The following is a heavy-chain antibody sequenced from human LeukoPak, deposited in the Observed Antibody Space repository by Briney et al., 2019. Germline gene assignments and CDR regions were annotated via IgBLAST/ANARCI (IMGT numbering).Heavy chain of an antibody. CDR1: GFTFDDYT. CDR2: ISWDGGST. V-gene: IGHV3-43*01. CDR3: AKDWGYDSEAFDI. Sequence: PGGSLRHSCAASGFTFDDYTMHWVRQAPGKGLEWVSLISWDGGSTYYADSVKGRFTISRDNSKNSLYLQMNSLRTEDTALYYCAKDWGYDSEAFDIWGQGTMVTVSS. D-gene: IGHD3-16*01. J-gene: IGHJ3*02.